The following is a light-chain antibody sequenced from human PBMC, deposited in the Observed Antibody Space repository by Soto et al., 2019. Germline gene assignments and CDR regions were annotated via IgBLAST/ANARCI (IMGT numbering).Light chain of an antibody. CDR2: GDT. J-gene: IGLJ3*02. CDR3: QSFDSSLSGWV. V-gene: IGLV1-40*01. CDR1: SSNIGAGYD. Sequence: QSVLTQPPSVSGAPGQRVTISCTGSSSNIGAGYDVHWYQQLPGTAPKLLVSGDTNRPSGVPDRFSGSKSGTSASLAITGLRAEDEADYYCQSFDSSLSGWVFGGGPSSPS.